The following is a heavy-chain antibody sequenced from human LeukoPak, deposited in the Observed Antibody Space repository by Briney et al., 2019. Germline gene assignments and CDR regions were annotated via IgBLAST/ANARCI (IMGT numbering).Heavy chain of an antibody. J-gene: IGHJ4*02. CDR3: ARGLWFGEFAFDY. Sequence: ASVKVSCKASVGTFSSYAISWVRQAPGQGLEWMGGIIPIFGTANYAQKFQGRVTITADKSTSTAYMELSSLRSEDTAVYYCARGLWFGEFAFDYWGRGTLVTVSS. D-gene: IGHD3-10*01. V-gene: IGHV1-69*06. CDR1: VGTFSSYA. CDR2: IIPIFGTA.